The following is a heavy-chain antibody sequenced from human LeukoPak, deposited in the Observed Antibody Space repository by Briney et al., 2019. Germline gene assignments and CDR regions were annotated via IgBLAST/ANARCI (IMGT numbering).Heavy chain of an antibody. Sequence: SETLSLTCTVSGGSISSSSYYWGWIRQPPGKGLEWIGSFFYSGSTSYNPSLKSRVTISVDTSKNQFSLNVRPVTAADTAVYYCARRESWNWFDPWGQGTLVIVSS. CDR1: GGSISSSSYY. J-gene: IGHJ5*02. CDR2: FFYSGST. V-gene: IGHV4-39*01. CDR3: ARRESWNWFDP.